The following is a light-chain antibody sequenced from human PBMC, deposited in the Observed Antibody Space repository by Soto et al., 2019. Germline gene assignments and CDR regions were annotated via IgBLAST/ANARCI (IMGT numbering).Light chain of an antibody. CDR3: MQTIQLPWE. V-gene: IGKV2D-29*01. CDR2: EVS. J-gene: IGKJ1*01. Sequence: DIVMTQTPLSLSVTPGQPASISCKSSRSLLHSYQKSYLYWNLQRRSQPPQLLLYEVSNRFSGVADRFGGSGSGTDFTLKLSRVEAEDVSIYYCMQTIQLPWEVGQGTKVDIK. CDR1: RSLLHSYQKSY.